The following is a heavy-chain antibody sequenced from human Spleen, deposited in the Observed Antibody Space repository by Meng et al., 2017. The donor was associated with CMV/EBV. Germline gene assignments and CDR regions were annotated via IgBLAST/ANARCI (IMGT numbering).Heavy chain of an antibody. CDR1: GYSLACSSVY. J-gene: IGHJ5*02. D-gene: IGHD6-13*01. CDR3: ARGLSAADSTDWFDP. V-gene: IGHV4-39*06. CDR2: IYLSRAT. Sequence: SGYSLACSSVYRGWSRPPPGQGLGWIGSIYLSRATYCSSSLKHRVTISLDPSTTPFTLDLCSVIAGDTAMYYCARGLSAADSTDWFDPWGQGTLVTVSS.